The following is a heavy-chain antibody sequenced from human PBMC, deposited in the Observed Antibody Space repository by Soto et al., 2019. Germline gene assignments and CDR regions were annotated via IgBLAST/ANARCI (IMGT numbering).Heavy chain of an antibody. CDR3: ARWTVVVPAAIDY. Sequence: GGSLRLSCAASEFTFSSYWLTWVRQAPGKGLEWVANIKPDGSDKSYVDSVKGRFTISKDNAKKSLYLQMNSLRAEDTAVYYCARWTVVVPAAIDYWGLGTLVTVSS. V-gene: IGHV3-7*01. D-gene: IGHD2-2*01. CDR1: EFTFSSYW. CDR2: IKPDGSDK. J-gene: IGHJ4*02.